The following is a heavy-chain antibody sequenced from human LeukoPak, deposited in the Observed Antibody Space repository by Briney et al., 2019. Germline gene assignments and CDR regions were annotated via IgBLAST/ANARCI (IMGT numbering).Heavy chain of an antibody. Sequence: GGSLRLSCAASGFTFSSYAMHWVRQAPGKGLEWVAVISYDGSNKFYADSVKGRFTISRDNSKNTLFLQMNSLRAEDTAVYYCARDRSQRAYSYGPDGEWGRGTLVTVSS. CDR2: ISYDGSNK. J-gene: IGHJ4*02. V-gene: IGHV3-30*01. D-gene: IGHD5-18*01. CDR1: GFTFSSYA. CDR3: ARDRSQRAYSYGPDGE.